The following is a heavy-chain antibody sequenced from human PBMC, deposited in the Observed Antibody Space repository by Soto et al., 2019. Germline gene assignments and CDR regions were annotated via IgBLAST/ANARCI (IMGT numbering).Heavy chain of an antibody. CDR3: ARSYDYVAWFDP. Sequence: QVQLVQSGAEVKKPGASVKVSCKASGYTFTGYYMHWVRQAPGQGLEWMGWINPNSGGTNYAQKLQGRVTMTRDTSISTAYMELSRLRSDDTAVYYSARSYDYVAWFDPWGQGTLVTVSS. CDR2: INPNSGGT. CDR1: GYTFTGYY. D-gene: IGHD3-16*01. V-gene: IGHV1-2*02. J-gene: IGHJ5*02.